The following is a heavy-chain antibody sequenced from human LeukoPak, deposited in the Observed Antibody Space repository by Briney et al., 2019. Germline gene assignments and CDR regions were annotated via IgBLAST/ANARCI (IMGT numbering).Heavy chain of an antibody. V-gene: IGHV4-30-4*01. CDR3: ARDLMVRGAPFDY. CDR2: IYYSGST. J-gene: IGHJ4*02. D-gene: IGHD3-10*01. Sequence: SETLSLTCTVSGGSISSGDYYWSWIRQPPGKGLEWIGYIYYSGSTYYNPSLKSRVTISVDTSKNQFSLKLSSVTAADTAVYYCARDLMVRGAPFDYWGQGTLVTVSP. CDR1: GGSISSGDYY.